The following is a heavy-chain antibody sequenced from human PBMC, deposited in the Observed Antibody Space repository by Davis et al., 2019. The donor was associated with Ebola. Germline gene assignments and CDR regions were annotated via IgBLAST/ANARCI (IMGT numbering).Heavy chain of an antibody. Sequence: GGSLRLSCAASGFTLSNSAMSWVRQAPGKGLEWVSGVAHSGSNTYYADSVKGRFTVSRDMSKNTLFLRMNSLRVEDTAIYYCARGSIAAAGTYYYYGMDVWGKGTTVTVSS. J-gene: IGHJ6*04. D-gene: IGHD6-13*01. V-gene: IGHV3-23*05. CDR2: VAHSGSNT. CDR3: ARGSIAAAGTYYYYGMDV. CDR1: GFTLSNSA.